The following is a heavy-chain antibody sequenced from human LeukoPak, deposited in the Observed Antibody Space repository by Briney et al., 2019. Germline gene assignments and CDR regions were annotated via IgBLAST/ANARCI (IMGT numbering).Heavy chain of an antibody. CDR1: GFTFSSYA. J-gene: IGHJ4*02. CDR2: ISGSGGST. V-gene: IGHV3-23*01. D-gene: IGHD6-13*01. Sequence: GGSLRLSCAASGFTFSSYAMHWVRQAPGKGLEWVSAISGSGGSTYYADSVKGRFTISRDNSKNTLYLQMNSLRAEDTAVYYCAKVESSSTIFDYWGQGTLVTVSS. CDR3: AKVESSSTIFDY.